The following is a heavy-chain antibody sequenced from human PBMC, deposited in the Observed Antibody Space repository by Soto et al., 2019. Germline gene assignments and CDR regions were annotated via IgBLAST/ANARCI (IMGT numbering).Heavy chain of an antibody. V-gene: IGHV1-2*04. CDR1: GYTLTGYY. D-gene: IGHD3-10*01. CDR3: AREGGGTYYYGSGSYRAPHYYYYYGMDV. J-gene: IGHJ6*02. Sequence: EASVKVTCQASGYTLTGYYMRWVRQAPEQGLELLGWINPNSGGTHYAQKLQGWVTMTRDTSNSTAYMELSRLRSDDTAVYYWAREGGGTYYYGSGSYRAPHYYYYYGMDVWGQGTTVTVS. CDR2: INPNSGGT.